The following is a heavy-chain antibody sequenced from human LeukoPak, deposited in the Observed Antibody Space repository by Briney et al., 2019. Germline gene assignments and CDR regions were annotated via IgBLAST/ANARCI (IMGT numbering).Heavy chain of an antibody. D-gene: IGHD6-13*01. CDR3: AGEIAAAGFDY. V-gene: IGHV1-69*01. J-gene: IGHJ4*02. CDR1: GGTFSSYA. CDR2: IIPIFGTA. Sequence: SVKVSCKASGGTFSSYAISWVRQAPGQGLEWMGGIIPIFGTANYAQKFQGRVTITADESTGTAYMELSSLRSEDTAVYYCAGEIAAAGFDYWGQGTLVTVSS.